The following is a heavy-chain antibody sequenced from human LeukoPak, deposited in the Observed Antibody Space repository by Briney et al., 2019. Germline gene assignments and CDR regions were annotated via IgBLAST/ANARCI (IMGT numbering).Heavy chain of an antibody. J-gene: IGHJ6*04. CDR1: GASISSGSNY. Sequence: SETLSLTCTVSGASISSGSNYWGWIRQPPGKGLEWIGSIHYSGSTYYNPSLKSRVTISVDTSKNQFSLELSSVTGADSSVFYCARRGGITGTTELDVGGKGTADSVPS. CDR3: ARRGGITGTTELDV. V-gene: IGHV4-39*01. CDR2: IHYSGST. D-gene: IGHD1-7*01.